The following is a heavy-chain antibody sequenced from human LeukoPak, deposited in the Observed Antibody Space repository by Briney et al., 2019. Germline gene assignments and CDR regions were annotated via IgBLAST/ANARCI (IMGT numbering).Heavy chain of an antibody. V-gene: IGHV7-4-1*02. J-gene: IGHJ4*02. D-gene: IGHD4-11*01. CDR2: ITTNTGNP. CDR3: ARDSNYIHFDY. CDR1: GYTFTSYA. Sequence: GASVKVSCKASGYTFTSYAMNWVRQAPGQGLEWMGWITTNTGNPTYAQGFTGRFVFSLDTSVSTAYLEISSLKAEDAAVYYCARDSNYIHFDYWGQGTLVTVSS.